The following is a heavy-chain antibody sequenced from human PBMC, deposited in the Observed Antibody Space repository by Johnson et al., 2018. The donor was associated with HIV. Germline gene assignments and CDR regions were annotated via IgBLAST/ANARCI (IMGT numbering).Heavy chain of an antibody. Sequence: VQLVESGGGVVRPGGSLRLSCAASGFTFDDYGMSWVRQAPGKGLEWVSGINWNGGSTSYADSVKGRFTISRDNAKNSLYLQMNSLRAEDTALYYCAREIRITMLKGHGGVAFDIWGQGTMVTVSS. D-gene: IGHD3-10*02. CDR1: GFTFDDYG. CDR2: INWNGGST. V-gene: IGHV3-20*04. CDR3: AREIRITMLKGHGGVAFDI. J-gene: IGHJ3*02.